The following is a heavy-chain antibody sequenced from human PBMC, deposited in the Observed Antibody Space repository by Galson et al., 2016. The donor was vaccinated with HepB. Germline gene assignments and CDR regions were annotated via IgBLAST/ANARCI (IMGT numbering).Heavy chain of an antibody. CDR1: GNTLTGHS. CDR3: TQGSTRGVPHFDH. CDR2: IGPKSGDT. Sequence: SVKVSCKASGNTLTGHSMHWVRQAPGQGLEWMGWIGPKSGDTHYAQKFQGRVTMTRDTSTNTTYMDVTNLRSDDTAVYYCTQGSTRGVPHFDHWGQGTLVTVSS. V-gene: IGHV1-2*02. J-gene: IGHJ4*02. D-gene: IGHD3-10*01.